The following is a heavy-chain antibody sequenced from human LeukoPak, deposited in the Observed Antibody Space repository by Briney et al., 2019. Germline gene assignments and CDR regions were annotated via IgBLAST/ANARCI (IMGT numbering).Heavy chain of an antibody. CDR3: ARDMDD. J-gene: IGHJ4*02. CDR1: GFTFSSYN. CDR2: IWYDGSNK. Sequence: GRSLRPSCTAAGFTFSSYNIDWVRQAPSNGLEWVAVIWYDGSNKYYADAVKGRFTISRDNSKNTLYLQMNSLRAEDTAVYYCARDMDDWGQGTLVTVS. V-gene: IGHV3-33*08.